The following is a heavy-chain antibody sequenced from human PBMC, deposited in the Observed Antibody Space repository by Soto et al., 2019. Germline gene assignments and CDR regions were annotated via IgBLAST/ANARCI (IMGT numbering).Heavy chain of an antibody. J-gene: IGHJ5*02. CDR2: ISSSSSTI. Sequence: PGGSLRLSCAASGFTFSSYSMNWVRQAPGKGLEWVSYISSSSSTIYYADSVKGRFTISRDNAKNSLYLQMNSLRDEDTAVYYCARDPLSRTLPALSKVPAAPVFDPWGQGTLVTVSS. CDR1: GFTFSSYS. CDR3: ARDPLSRTLPALSKVPAAPVFDP. V-gene: IGHV3-48*02. D-gene: IGHD2-2*01.